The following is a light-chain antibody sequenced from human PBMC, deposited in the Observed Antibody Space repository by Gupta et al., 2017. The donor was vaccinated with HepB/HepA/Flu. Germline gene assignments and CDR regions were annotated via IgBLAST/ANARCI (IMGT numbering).Light chain of an antibody. J-gene: IGKJ1*01. V-gene: IGKV3-15*01. CDR2: GAA. CDR3: QQYDNWPPWT. Sequence: EVVMTQSPATLSVSPGERATLTCRASQSVNSNLAWYQQKPGQGPRLLIYGAATRASGIPARFSGSGSGTEFTLTISSLQSEDSAVYYCQQYDNWPPWTFGQGTKVEIK. CDR1: QSVNSN.